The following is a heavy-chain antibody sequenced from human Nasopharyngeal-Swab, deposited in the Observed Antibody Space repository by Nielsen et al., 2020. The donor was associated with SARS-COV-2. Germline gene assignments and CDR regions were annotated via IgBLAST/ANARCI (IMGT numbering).Heavy chain of an antibody. Sequence: GESLKISCAASGFTFSGYWMSWVRQVPGKGLEWVANIKQDASEMYYVDSVKGRFTIPRDNAKNSLYLQMNSLRAEDTAVYFCARGRPLGGYYFGYFDYWGQGTLVTVSS. D-gene: IGHD3-3*01. CDR1: GFTFSGYW. V-gene: IGHV3-7*01. CDR3: ARGRPLGGYYFGYFDY. J-gene: IGHJ4*02. CDR2: IKQDASEM.